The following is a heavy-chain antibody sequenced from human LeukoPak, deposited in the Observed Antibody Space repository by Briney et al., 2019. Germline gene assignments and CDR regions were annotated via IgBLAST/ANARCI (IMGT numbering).Heavy chain of an antibody. D-gene: IGHD4-11*01. CDR3: ARTVTTDYYGMGF. V-gene: IGHV4-34*01. Sequence: SETLSLTCAVYGGSFSGYYWSWIRQPPGKGLECIGEINHSGSTNYNPSLKSRVTISVDTSKNQFSLKLSSVTAADTAVYYCARTVTTDYYGMGFWGQGTTVTVSS. J-gene: IGHJ6*02. CDR2: INHSGST. CDR1: GGSFSGYY.